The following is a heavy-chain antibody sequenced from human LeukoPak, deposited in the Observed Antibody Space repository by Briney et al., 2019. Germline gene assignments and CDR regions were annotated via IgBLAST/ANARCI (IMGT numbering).Heavy chain of an antibody. J-gene: IGHJ6*02. Sequence: GGSLRPSCAASGFTFSSYAMSWVRQAPGKGLEWVSVISGNDDNTYYADSVKGRFTISRDNSKNTLYLQMNSLRAEDTAVYYCAKDRNYYGSGSLDVWGQGTTVTVSS. V-gene: IGHV3-23*01. D-gene: IGHD3-10*01. CDR1: GFTFSSYA. CDR3: AKDRNYYGSGSLDV. CDR2: ISGNDDNT.